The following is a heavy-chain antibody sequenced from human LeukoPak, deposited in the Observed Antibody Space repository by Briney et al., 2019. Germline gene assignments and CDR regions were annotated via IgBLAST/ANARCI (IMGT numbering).Heavy chain of an antibody. CDR1: GFTFSDYY. V-gene: IGHV3-11*01. Sequence: PGGSLRLSCAASGFTFSDYYMSWIRQAPGKGLEWVSYISSSGSTIYYADSVKGRFTISRDSAKNSLYLQMNSLRAEDTAVYYCARAWGFYYYGSGRGNWFDPWGQGTLVTVSS. J-gene: IGHJ5*02. CDR3: ARAWGFYYYGSGRGNWFDP. D-gene: IGHD3-10*01. CDR2: ISSSGSTI.